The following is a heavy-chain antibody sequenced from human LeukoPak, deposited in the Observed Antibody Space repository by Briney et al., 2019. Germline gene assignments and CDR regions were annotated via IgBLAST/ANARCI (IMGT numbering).Heavy chain of an antibody. J-gene: IGHJ4*02. CDR3: AIEGASDSSGSTFDY. V-gene: IGHV3-30*04. CDR1: GFTFSSYA. Sequence: GGSLRLSCAASGFTFSSYAMHWVRQAPGKGLEWVAFISYDGSNKCYADPVKGRFTISRDNSRNTLYLQMNSLRAEDTAVYYCAIEGASDSSGSTFDYWGQGTLVTVSS. D-gene: IGHD3-22*01. CDR2: ISYDGSNK.